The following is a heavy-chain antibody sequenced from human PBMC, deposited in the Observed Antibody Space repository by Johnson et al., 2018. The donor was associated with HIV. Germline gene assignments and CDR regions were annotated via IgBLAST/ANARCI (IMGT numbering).Heavy chain of an antibody. V-gene: IGHV3-30*14. CDR1: GFTFSSYA. CDR3: ARIGDAFDI. J-gene: IGHJ3*02. CDR2: IYSGGST. Sequence: VQLVESGGGVVQPGRSPRLSCAASGFTFSSYAMHWVRQAPGKGLEWVAVIYSGGSTYYADSVKGRFTISRDNSKNTLYLQMNSLRAEDTAVYDCARIGDAFDIWGQGTMVTVSS. D-gene: IGHD3-16*01.